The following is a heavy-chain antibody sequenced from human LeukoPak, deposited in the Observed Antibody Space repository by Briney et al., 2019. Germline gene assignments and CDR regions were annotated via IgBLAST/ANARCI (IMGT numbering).Heavy chain of an antibody. Sequence: GGSLRLSCAASGFTFSSYSMNWVRQAPGKGLEWVSSISSSSSYIYYADSVKGRFTISRDSAKNSLYLQMNSLRAEDTAVYCCASGFLEWLWAFDYWGQGTLVTVSS. CDR1: GFTFSSYS. D-gene: IGHD3-3*01. CDR3: ASGFLEWLWAFDY. J-gene: IGHJ4*02. V-gene: IGHV3-21*01. CDR2: ISSSSSYI.